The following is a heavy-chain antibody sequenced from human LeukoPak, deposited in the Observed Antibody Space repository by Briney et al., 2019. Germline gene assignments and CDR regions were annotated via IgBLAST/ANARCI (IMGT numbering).Heavy chain of an antibody. V-gene: IGHV3-23*01. J-gene: IGHJ6*02. CDR3: VNVKHYSYDLDI. CDR2: ISGSGGGT. CDR1: GFTFSSYA. Sequence: AGGSLRLSCAASGFTFSSYAMSWVRQAPGKGLEWVSAISGSGGGTQYADSVKGRFTTSRDNSKNTLYLQMNSLRAEDTAVYYCVNVKHYSYDLDIWGQGTTVTVSS.